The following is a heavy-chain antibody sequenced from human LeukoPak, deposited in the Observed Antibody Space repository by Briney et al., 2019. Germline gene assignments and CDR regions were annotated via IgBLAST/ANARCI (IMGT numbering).Heavy chain of an antibody. CDR1: GVTFSSYA. CDR3: AKQYFGVNYFYY. D-gene: IGHD4-17*01. J-gene: IGHJ4*02. Sequence: PGGPLRLSCAASGVTFSSYAMSWVRQAPGKGLEWVSAISGRGGTTYYAGSVKGRFTITRDNSQNTLYLQMKDLRAEDTAIYYCAKQYFGVNYFYYWGQGTLVTVSP. CDR2: ISGRGGTT. V-gene: IGHV3-23*01.